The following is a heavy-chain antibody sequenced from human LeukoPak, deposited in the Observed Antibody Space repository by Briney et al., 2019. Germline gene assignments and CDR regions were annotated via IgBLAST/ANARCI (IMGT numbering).Heavy chain of an antibody. D-gene: IGHD3-10*01. CDR2: MYYSGSS. V-gene: IGHV4-59*08. Sequence: SETLSLTCTVSGGSFSSYWWTWIRPPPGKGLEWIGYMYYSGSSNYNPSLKSRVTISVDTSKNQFSLKLNSVTAADTAVYYCARYCYDSGSHYRYFDYWGQGALVTVSS. CDR3: ARYCYDSGSHYRYFDY. J-gene: IGHJ4*02. CDR1: GGSFSSYW.